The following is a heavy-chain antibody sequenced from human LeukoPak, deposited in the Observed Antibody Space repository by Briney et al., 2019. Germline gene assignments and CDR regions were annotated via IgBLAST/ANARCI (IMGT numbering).Heavy chain of an antibody. CDR2: IFGIGDRT. CDR1: GFTFSNYA. CDR3: AFRVRGIVITGYDY. V-gene: IGHV3-23*01. J-gene: IGHJ4*02. D-gene: IGHD1-26*01. Sequence: GGSLRVSCAASGFTFSNYAMTSGRQAPGKGVGWVARIFGIGDRTYYAESVKGRVTISRETSQKTPYVRMNSLRADGTAVYYCAFRVRGIVITGYDYWGQGTLVTVSS.